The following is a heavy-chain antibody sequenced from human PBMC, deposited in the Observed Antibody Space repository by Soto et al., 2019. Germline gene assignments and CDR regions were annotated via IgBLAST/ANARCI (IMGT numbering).Heavy chain of an antibody. D-gene: IGHD1-26*01. CDR1: GFTFSSYS. V-gene: IGHV3-48*02. J-gene: IGHJ6*02. CDR2: ISSSSSTI. Sequence: VQLVESGGGLVQPGGSLRLSCAASGFTFSSYSMNWVRQAPGKGLEWVSYISSSSSTIYYADSVKGRFTISRDNAKNSLYLQMNSLRDEDTAVYYCARDSGGPLGATKDYYGMDVWGQGTTVTVSS. CDR3: ARDSGGPLGATKDYYGMDV.